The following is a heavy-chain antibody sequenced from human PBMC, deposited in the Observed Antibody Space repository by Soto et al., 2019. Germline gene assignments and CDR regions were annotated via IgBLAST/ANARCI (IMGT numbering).Heavy chain of an antibody. J-gene: IGHJ4*02. D-gene: IGHD7-27*01. V-gene: IGHV4-39*01. CDR2: INYGGNT. CDR3: ARLWGPYYFDY. Sequence: QLQLQESGPGLVKPSETLSLTCTVSGGSISSSSSSYYWGWIRQPPGKGLEWIGSINYGGNTYYNPPPKTRATKSVHTPKNQSTQKLSSVTAADTAVYYCARLWGPYYFDYWGQGTLVTVSS. CDR1: GGSISSSSSSYY.